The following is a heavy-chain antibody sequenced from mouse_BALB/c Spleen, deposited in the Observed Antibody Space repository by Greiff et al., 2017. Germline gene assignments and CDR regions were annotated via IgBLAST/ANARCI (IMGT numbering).Heavy chain of an antibody. CDR2: IDPANGNT. Sequence: VQLQQSGAELVKPGASVKLSCTASGFNIKDSYMHWVKQRPEQGLEWIGRIDPANGNTKYDPKFQGKATITADTSSNTAYLQLSSLTSEDTAVYYCARTDFSAMDYWGQGTSVTVSS. CDR1: GFNIKDSY. V-gene: IGHV14-3*02. J-gene: IGHJ4*01. CDR3: ARTDFSAMDY. D-gene: IGHD2-4*01.